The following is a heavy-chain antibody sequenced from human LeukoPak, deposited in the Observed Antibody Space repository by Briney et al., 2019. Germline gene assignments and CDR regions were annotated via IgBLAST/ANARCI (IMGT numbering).Heavy chain of an antibody. Sequence: SETLSLTCNVSGDSISSYYWSYIRQPPGKRLECIGYISYSGGTNYNPSLKSRVTISEDTSKNQFSLKLSSVAAADTAVYYCARHAAERQALKHWGQGTLVTVSS. CDR1: GDSISSYY. D-gene: IGHD1-1*01. CDR3: ARHAAERQALKH. V-gene: IGHV4-59*08. J-gene: IGHJ4*02. CDR2: ISYSGGT.